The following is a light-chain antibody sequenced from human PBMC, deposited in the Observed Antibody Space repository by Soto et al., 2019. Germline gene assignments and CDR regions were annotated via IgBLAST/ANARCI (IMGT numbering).Light chain of an antibody. J-gene: IGLJ1*01. V-gene: IGLV2-11*01. CDR2: DVS. CDR3: CSYAGSYTFGV. Sequence: QSALTQPRSVSGSPGQSVTISCTGTSSDVGGYNYVSWYQQHPGKAPKLMIYDVSKRPSGVPDRFSGSKSGNTASLTISGLQGEDEADYYCCSYAGSYTFGVFGTGTKLTDL. CDR1: SSDVGGYNY.